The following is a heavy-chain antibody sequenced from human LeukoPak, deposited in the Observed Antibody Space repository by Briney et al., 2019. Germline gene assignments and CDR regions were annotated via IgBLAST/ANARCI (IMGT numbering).Heavy chain of an antibody. CDR3: AREGGYCSSTSCYGPYFDY. CDR2: ISSSSSYI. V-gene: IGHV3-21*01. J-gene: IGHJ4*02. Sequence: GGSLRLSCAASGFTFSSYGMHWVRQAPGKGLEWVSSISSSSSYIYYADSVKGRFTISRDNAKNSLYLQMNSLRAEDTAVYYCAREGGYCSSTSCYGPYFDYWGRGTLVTVSS. CDR1: GFTFSSYG. D-gene: IGHD2-2*01.